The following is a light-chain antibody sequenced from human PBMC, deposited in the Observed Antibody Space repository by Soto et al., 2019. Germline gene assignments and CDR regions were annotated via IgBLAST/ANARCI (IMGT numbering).Light chain of an antibody. Sequence: QSVLIQPASVSGSPGQSITISCIGTSSDIGTYNLVSWYQHHPGKAPKLIIYEGSKRSSGYSSRFSGSQSGNTASLTLSGLQAEDEADYYCCAYAGYSTFVFGTGTKLTVL. CDR2: EGS. CDR1: SSDIGTYNL. CDR3: CAYAGYSTFV. V-gene: IGLV2-23*01. J-gene: IGLJ1*01.